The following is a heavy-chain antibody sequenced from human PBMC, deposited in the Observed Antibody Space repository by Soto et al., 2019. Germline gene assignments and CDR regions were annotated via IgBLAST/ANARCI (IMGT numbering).Heavy chain of an antibody. CDR3: ASSSGDLDVYGMDI. V-gene: IGHV3-23*01. CDR1: GVTFGSRA. J-gene: IGHJ6*02. Sequence: GGSLRLSCVASGVTFGSRAMSWVRQAPGKGLEWVSTVTGGGHTTYNADSVNGRFTISRDNSKNTLYLQMNNLRAEDTAIYYCASSSGDLDVYGMDIWGPGTTVT. D-gene: IGHD3-10*01. CDR2: VTGGGHTT.